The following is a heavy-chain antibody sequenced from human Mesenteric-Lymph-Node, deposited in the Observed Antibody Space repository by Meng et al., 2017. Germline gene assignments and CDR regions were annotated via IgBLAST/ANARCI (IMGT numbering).Heavy chain of an antibody. CDR3: ARGGAVWDFDN. J-gene: IGHJ4*02. Sequence: GSLRLSCTVSGGSISSYYWSWIRQPPGKGLEWIGYVYYSGTTNYNPSLESRLTISVDTSKNQFSLNLSSVTAADTAVYYCARGGAVWDFDNWGQGTLVTVSS. CDR1: GGSISSYY. CDR2: VYYSGTT. D-gene: IGHD1-26*01. V-gene: IGHV4-59*01.